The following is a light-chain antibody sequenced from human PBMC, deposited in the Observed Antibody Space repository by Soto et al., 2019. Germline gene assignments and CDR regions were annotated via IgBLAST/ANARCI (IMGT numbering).Light chain of an antibody. CDR1: SSDVGTYDF. V-gene: IGLV2-11*01. CDR2: DVS. Sequence: QSALTQPRSVSGSPGQSVTISCTGTSSDVGTYDFVSWYQQHPGKAPRLMIFDVSERPSGVPDRFSGSKSGNTASLTISGPQAEDEADYYGCLYAVTFYVFGTGTKLTVL. J-gene: IGLJ1*01. CDR3: CLYAVTFYV.